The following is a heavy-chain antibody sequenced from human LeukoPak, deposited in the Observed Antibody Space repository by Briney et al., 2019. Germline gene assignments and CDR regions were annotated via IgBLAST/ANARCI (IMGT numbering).Heavy chain of an antibody. D-gene: IGHD1-20*01. J-gene: IGHJ4*02. CDR1: GYTFMCCG. V-gene: IGHV1-18*01. CDR2: ISTYNGNT. CDR3: ARGSYITGAVADY. Sequence: GASVKVSCKASGYTFMCCGIKWVRQTPGQGLEWMGWISTYNGNTNYAQNLLARVTLTTDTSTSTAYMELRSLRSDDTAVYYCARGSYITGAVADYWGQGTLVTVSS.